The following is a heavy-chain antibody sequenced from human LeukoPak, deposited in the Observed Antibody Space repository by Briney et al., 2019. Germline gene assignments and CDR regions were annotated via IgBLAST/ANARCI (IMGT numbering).Heavy chain of an antibody. CDR3: ARAGGIAAAGFVDV. J-gene: IGHJ6*04. D-gene: IGHD6-25*01. V-gene: IGHV3-53*01. CDR2: IYSGGST. Sequence: PGGSLRLSCAASGFTVSSNYMSWVRQAPGKGLEWVSVIYSGGSTYYADSVKGRFTISRDNSKNTLHLQMNSLRAEDTAVYYRARAGGIAAAGFVDVWGKGTTVTVSS. CDR1: GFTVSSNY.